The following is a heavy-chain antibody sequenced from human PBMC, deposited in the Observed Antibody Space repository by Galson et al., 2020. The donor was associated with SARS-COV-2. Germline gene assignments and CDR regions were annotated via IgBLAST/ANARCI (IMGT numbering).Heavy chain of an antibody. CDR1: GFTFSSHD. D-gene: IGHD3-22*01. CDR2: IGADGRT. CDR3: ARDDDSSGMGAFDI. V-gene: IGHV3-13*04. Sequence: GESLKISCAASGFTFSSHDMHWVRQLTGKGLEWVPGIGADGRTYYPDSVKGRFTISRDNAKNSLHLQMNSLTAGDTAVYYCARDDDSSGMGAFDIWGRGTMVTVSS. J-gene: IGHJ3*02.